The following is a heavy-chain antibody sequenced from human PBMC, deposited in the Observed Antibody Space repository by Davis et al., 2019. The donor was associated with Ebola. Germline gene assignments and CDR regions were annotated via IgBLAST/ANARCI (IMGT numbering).Heavy chain of an antibody. D-gene: IGHD3-9*01. CDR1: GGPFSSHA. CDR3: ARDFDGGNYYFDD. V-gene: IGHV1-69*13. Sequence: SSVTFPFKTSGGPFSSHAVSWVRQAPRQGLEWMGGIIPIFDTPHYAQKFQGRITITADASTSTAYMELSSLRSEDTATYFCARDFDGGNYYFDDWGPGTPVTVSS. J-gene: IGHJ4*02. CDR2: IIPIFDTP.